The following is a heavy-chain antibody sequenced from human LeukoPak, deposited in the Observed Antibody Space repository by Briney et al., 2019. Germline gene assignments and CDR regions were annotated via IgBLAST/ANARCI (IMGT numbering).Heavy chain of an antibody. Sequence: PPGGSLRLSCVGSGFTFRSHAMSWVRQAPEKGLEFVSGIYENGGTTYYADSVKGRFSISRDNSKNTLYLQMDSLRGEDTAVYYCAKDFRIGYSAHFDYWGQGALVTVSS. CDR1: GFTFRSHA. D-gene: IGHD2-21*01. CDR3: AKDFRIGYSAHFDY. J-gene: IGHJ4*02. CDR2: IYENGGTT. V-gene: IGHV3-23*01.